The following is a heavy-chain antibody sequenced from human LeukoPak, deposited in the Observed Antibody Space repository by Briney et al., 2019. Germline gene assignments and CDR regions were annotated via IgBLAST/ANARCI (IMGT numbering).Heavy chain of an antibody. D-gene: IGHD4-17*01. CDR3: AKAYYGDYEHFGY. Sequence: SVKVSCKASGGTFSSYAISWVRQAPGQGLEWMARIIPIFGTANYAQKFQGRVTITTDESTSTVYMELSSLRSEDTAVYYCAKAYYGDYEHFGYWGQGTLVTVSS. J-gene: IGHJ4*02. V-gene: IGHV1-69*05. CDR2: IIPIFGTA. CDR1: GGTFSSYA.